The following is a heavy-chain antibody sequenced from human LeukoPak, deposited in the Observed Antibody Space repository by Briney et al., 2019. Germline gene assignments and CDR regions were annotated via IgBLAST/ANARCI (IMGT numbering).Heavy chain of an antibody. CDR2: IRGSGGGT. J-gene: IGHJ3*02. V-gene: IGHV3-23*01. CDR3: ASAVTKDAFDI. D-gene: IGHD4-17*01. Sequence: GGSLRLSCAASGFTFSSYAMSWVRQAPGKGLEWVSAIRGSGGGTNYGDSVKGRFTISRDNSKNTLYLKMKSLRAEDTAVYYCASAVTKDAFDIWGQGTMVTVSS. CDR1: GFTFSSYA.